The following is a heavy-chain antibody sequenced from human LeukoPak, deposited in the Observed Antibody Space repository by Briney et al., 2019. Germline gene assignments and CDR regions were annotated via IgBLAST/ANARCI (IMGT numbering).Heavy chain of an antibody. CDR1: GDSFSSHY. CDR3: ARDLVTVTKGFDI. D-gene: IGHD4-17*01. V-gene: IGHV4-59*11. J-gene: IGHJ3*02. Sequence: SETLSLTCAVSGDSFSSHYWTWIRQSPGTGLEWIGYISHIGRTNYNPSLKSRVTISIDTSKNQFSLKLRSVTAADTAVYYCARDLVTVTKGFDIWGQGTMVTVSS. CDR2: ISHIGRT.